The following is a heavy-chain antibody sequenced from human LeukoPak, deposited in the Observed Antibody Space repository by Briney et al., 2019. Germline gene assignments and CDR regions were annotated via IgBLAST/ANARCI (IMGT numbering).Heavy chain of an antibody. CDR3: ARACRRDRGSSSCPDY. CDR1: GFTFSSYS. D-gene: IGHD6-13*01. CDR2: ISSSSSYI. J-gene: IGHJ4*02. Sequence: GGSPRLSCAASGFTFSSYSMNWVRQAPGKGLEWVSSISSSSSYIYYADSVKGRFTISRDNAKNSLYLQMNSLRAEDTAVYYCARACRRDRGSSSCPDYWGQGTLVTVSS. V-gene: IGHV3-21*01.